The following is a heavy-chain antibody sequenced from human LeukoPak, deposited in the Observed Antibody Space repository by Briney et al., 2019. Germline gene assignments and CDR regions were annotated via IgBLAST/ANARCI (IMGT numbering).Heavy chain of an antibody. CDR3: ARDSDCSSTSCYVSYYYYGMDV. CDR2: ISSSGSTI. Sequence: GGSLRLSCAASGFTFSDYYMSWIRQAPGKGLEWVSYISSSGSTIYYADSVKGRFTISRDDAKNSLYLQMNSLRAEDTAVYYCARDSDCSSTSCYVSYYYYGMDVWGQGTTVTVSS. J-gene: IGHJ6*02. D-gene: IGHD2-2*01. CDR1: GFTFSDYY. V-gene: IGHV3-11*01.